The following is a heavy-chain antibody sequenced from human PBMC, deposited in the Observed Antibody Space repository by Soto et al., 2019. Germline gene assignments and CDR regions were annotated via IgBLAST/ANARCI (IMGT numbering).Heavy chain of an antibody. V-gene: IGHV1-8*01. CDR3: ARLELLGAYYYYGMDV. D-gene: IGHD2-15*01. CDR1: GYTFTSYD. Sequence: GASVKVSCKASGYTFTSYDINWVRQATGQGLEWMGWMNPNSGNTGYAQKFPGRVTMTRNTSISTAYMELSSLRSEDTAVYYCARLELLGAYYYYGMDVWGQGTTVTVSS. J-gene: IGHJ6*02. CDR2: MNPNSGNT.